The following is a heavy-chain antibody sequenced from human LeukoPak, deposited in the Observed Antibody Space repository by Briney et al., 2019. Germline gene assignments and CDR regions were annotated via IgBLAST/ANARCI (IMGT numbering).Heavy chain of an antibody. J-gene: IGHJ4*02. Sequence: PGGSLRLSCAASGFTVSSNYMSWVRQAPGKGLEWVSVIYSGGSTYYADSVKGRFTISRDNSKNTLCLQMNSLRAEDTAVYYCAREAPGSSSWYDVWGQGTLVTVSS. D-gene: IGHD6-13*01. CDR1: GFTVSSNY. V-gene: IGHV3-66*01. CDR2: IYSGGST. CDR3: AREAPGSSSWYDV.